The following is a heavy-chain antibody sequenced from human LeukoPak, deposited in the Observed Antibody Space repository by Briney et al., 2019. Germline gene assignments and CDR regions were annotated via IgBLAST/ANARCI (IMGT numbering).Heavy chain of an antibody. Sequence: NPSETLSLTCTVSGGSISSGDYYWSWIRQPPGKGLEWIGRIYTSGSTNYNPSLKSRVTMSVDTSKNQFSLKLRSMTAADTAVYYCARAPVTVKDSFDIWGQGTMVTVSS. CDR2: IYTSGST. CDR1: GGSISSGDYY. CDR3: ARAPVTVKDSFDI. D-gene: IGHD4-11*01. J-gene: IGHJ3*02. V-gene: IGHV4-61*02.